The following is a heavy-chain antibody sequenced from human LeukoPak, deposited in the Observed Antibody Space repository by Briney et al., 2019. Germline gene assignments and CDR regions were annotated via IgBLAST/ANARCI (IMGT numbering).Heavy chain of an antibody. V-gene: IGHV4-59*08. J-gene: IGHJ4*02. Sequence: SETLSLTCTVSGGSISSYYWSWIRQPPGKGLEWIGYIYYSGSTNYNPSLKSRVTISVDTSKNQFSLKLSSVTAADTAVYYCARQGRRITIFGVVIKDFDYWGQGTLVTVSS. D-gene: IGHD3-3*01. CDR1: GGSISSYY. CDR3: ARQGRRITIFGVVIKDFDY. CDR2: IYYSGST.